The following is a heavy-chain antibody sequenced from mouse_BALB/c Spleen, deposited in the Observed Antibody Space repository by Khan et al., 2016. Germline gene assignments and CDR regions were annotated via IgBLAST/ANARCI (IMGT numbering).Heavy chain of an antibody. J-gene: IGHJ2*01. CDR2: ISYSGST. D-gene: IGHD4-1*01. V-gene: IGHV3-2*02. CDR1: GYSITSDYA. CDR3: ARSGGLGRNYFDY. Sequence: EVQLQESGPGLVKPSQSLSLTCTVTGYSITSDYAWNWIRQFPGNKLEWMGYISYSGSTSYNPSLKSRISITRDTSKNQFFLQLNSVTTEDTATYYCARSGGLGRNYFDYWGQGTTLTVSS.